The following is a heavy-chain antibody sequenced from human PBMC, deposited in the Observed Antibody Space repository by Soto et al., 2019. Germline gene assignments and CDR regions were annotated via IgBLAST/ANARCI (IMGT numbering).Heavy chain of an antibody. V-gene: IGHV3-72*01. Sequence: EVQVVESGGGLVQPGGSLRLSCAASGFTLRDHYVDWVRQAPGKGLEWVGRSKNKADSYRTRYAASVQGRFTISREESKNPLYLQMNGLKTADTAVYHCARSQGPTGMDDWGQGTTVTVSS. J-gene: IGHJ6*02. CDR3: ARSQGPTGMDD. CDR1: GFTLRDHY. CDR2: SKNKADSYRT.